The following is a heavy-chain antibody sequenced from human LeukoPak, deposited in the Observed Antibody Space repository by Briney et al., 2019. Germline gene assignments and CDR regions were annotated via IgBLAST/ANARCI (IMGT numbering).Heavy chain of an antibody. J-gene: IGHJ4*02. Sequence: GASVKVSCKASGYTSTSYGISWVRQAPGQGLEWMGWISAYNGNTNYAQKLQGRVTMTTGTSTSTAYMELRSLRSDDTAVYYCARSISIVVVPAAIDYFDYWGQGTLVTVSS. V-gene: IGHV1-18*01. CDR1: GYTSTSYG. CDR3: ARSISIVVVPAAIDYFDY. D-gene: IGHD2-2*02. CDR2: ISAYNGNT.